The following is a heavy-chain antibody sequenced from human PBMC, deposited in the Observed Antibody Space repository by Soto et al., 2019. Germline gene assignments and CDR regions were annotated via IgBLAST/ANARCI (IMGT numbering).Heavy chain of an antibody. D-gene: IGHD2-15*01. CDR1: SGSISSYY. CDR2: IYYSGST. Sequence: SETLSLTCTVSSGSISSYYWSWIRQPPGKGLEWIGYIYYSGSTNYNPSLKSRVTISVDTSKNQFSLKLSSVTAAATAVYYCARLLRYCSGGSCYSRYFQHWGQGTLVSVSS. V-gene: IGHV4-59*01. CDR3: ARLLRYCSGGSCYSRYFQH. J-gene: IGHJ1*01.